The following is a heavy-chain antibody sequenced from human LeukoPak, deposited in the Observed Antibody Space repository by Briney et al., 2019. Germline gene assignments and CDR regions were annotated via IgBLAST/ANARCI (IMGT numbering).Heavy chain of an antibody. CDR2: IYYSGST. V-gene: IGHV4-59*08. CDR1: GGSISSYY. CDR3: ARLFSSGQDAFDI. Sequence: SETLSLTCTVSGGSISSYYWSWIRQPPGKGLERIGYIYYSGSTNYNPSLKSRVTISVDTSKNQFSLKLSSVTAADTAVYYCARLFSSGQDAFDIWGQGTMVTVSS. D-gene: IGHD6-19*01. J-gene: IGHJ3*02.